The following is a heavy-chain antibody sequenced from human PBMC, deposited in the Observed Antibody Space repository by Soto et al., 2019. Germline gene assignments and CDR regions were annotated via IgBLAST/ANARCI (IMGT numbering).Heavy chain of an antibody. CDR2: VYYNGNT. D-gene: IGHD3-10*01. J-gene: IGHJ5*02. CDR1: GGSIRSGSNY. CDR3: VRQTIVRGVLSCFDP. Sequence: QLQLQESGPRLVKPSETLSLICSVSGGSIRSGSNYWAWIRQPPGKGLDWIGTVYYNGNTYYNASLKSRVTISADTSKNQFSLKLSSVSAADTAVYYCVRQTIVRGVLSCFDPWGQGTLVTVSS. V-gene: IGHV4-39*01.